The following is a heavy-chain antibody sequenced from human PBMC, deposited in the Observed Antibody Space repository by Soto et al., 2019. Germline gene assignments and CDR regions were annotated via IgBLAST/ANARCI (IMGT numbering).Heavy chain of an antibody. CDR3: AREGAAAARMFDN. CDR2: INPNVDTT. D-gene: IGHD6-13*01. V-gene: IGHV1-46*02. Sequence: QVQLVQSGAEVRNPGASVKLSCKASGYTFNMYYMHWVRQAPGQGLEWMGVINPNVDTTTHAQRFQGRLTMTRDTSTITAYMDLTSLRSEDTAVYYCAREGAAAARMFDNWGQGTLVTVSS. CDR1: GYTFNMYY. J-gene: IGHJ4*02.